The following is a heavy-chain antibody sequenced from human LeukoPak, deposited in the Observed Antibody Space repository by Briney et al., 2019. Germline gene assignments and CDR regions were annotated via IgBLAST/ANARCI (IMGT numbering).Heavy chain of an antibody. D-gene: IGHD2-2*01. Sequence: GASVKVSCKASGYTFTSYGISWVRQAPGQGLEWMGWISAYNGNTNYAQKLQGRVTMTTDTYTSTAYMELRSLRSDDTAVYYCARDRKCSSTSCPYYYYYGMDVWGQRTTVTVSS. CDR3: ARDRKCSSTSCPYYYYYGMDV. CDR2: ISAYNGNT. J-gene: IGHJ6*02. CDR1: GYTFTSYG. V-gene: IGHV1-18*01.